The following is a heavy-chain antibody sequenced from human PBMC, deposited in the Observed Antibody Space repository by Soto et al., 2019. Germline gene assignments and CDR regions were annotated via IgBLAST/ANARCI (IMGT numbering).Heavy chain of an antibody. CDR3: AKYPHPSSGWSD. Sequence: GSLRLSCAASGFTFSSYAMSWVRQAPGKGLEWVSAISGSGGSTYYADSVKGRFTISRDNSKNTLYLQMNSLRAEDTAVYYCAKYPHPSSGWSDWGQGTLVTVSS. J-gene: IGHJ4*02. CDR2: ISGSGGST. CDR1: GFTFSSYA. V-gene: IGHV3-23*01. D-gene: IGHD6-19*01.